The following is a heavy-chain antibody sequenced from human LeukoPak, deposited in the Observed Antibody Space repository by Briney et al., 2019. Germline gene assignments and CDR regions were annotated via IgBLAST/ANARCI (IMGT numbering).Heavy chain of an antibody. V-gene: IGHV1-69*05. Sequence: GASVKVSCKASGGTFSSYAISWVRQAPGQGLEWMEGIIPIFGTANYAQKFQGRVTITTDESTSTAYMELSSLRSEDTAVYYCARAADIVVVPAGDYYYMDVWGKGTTVTVSS. J-gene: IGHJ6*03. D-gene: IGHD2-2*01. CDR3: ARAADIVVVPAGDYYYMDV. CDR2: IIPIFGTA. CDR1: GGTFSSYA.